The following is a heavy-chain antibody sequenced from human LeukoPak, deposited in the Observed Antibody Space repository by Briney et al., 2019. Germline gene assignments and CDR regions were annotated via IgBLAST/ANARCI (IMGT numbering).Heavy chain of an antibody. V-gene: IGHV3-11*04. Sequence: SGGSLRLSCAASGFTFSDYYMSWIRQAPGKGLEWVSYISSSGSTIYYADSVKGRFTISRDNAKNSLYLQMNSLRAEDTAVYYCARGIIAWIAARRGYMDVWGKGTTVTVSS. D-gene: IGHD6-6*01. CDR2: ISSSGSTI. J-gene: IGHJ6*03. CDR1: GFTFSDYY. CDR3: ARGIIAWIAARRGYMDV.